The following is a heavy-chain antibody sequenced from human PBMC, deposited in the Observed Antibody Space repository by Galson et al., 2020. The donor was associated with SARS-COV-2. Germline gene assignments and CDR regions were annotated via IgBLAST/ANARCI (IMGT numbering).Heavy chain of an antibody. CDR1: GFTFSSYS. D-gene: IGHD3-22*01. J-gene: IGHJ6*03. Sequence: GGSLRLSCAASGFTFSSYSMNWVRQAPGKGLEWVSYISSSSSTIYYADSVKGRFTISRDNAKNSLYLQMNSLRAEDTAVYYCARVSDYYDSSGYYYLLYYYMDVWGKGTTVTISS. CDR3: ARVSDYYDSSGYYYLLYYYMDV. V-gene: IGHV3-48*01. CDR2: ISSSSSTI.